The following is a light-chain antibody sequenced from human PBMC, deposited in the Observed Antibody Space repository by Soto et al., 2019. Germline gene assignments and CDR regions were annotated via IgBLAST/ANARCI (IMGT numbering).Light chain of an antibody. J-gene: IGLJ2*01. V-gene: IGLV2-14*01. CDR2: DVS. CDR1: SSDVGDYNY. Sequence: QSVLTQPASVSGSPGQSITISCTGTSSDVGDYNYVSWYQQHPGKAPKLMIYDVSNRPSGVSNRFSGSKSGNTASLTISGLQAEDEGDYYCSSYTSSFTHVFGGGTKLTVL. CDR3: SSYTSSFTHV.